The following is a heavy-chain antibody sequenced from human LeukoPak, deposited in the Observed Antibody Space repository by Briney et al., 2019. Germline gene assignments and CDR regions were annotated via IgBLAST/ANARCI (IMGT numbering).Heavy chain of an antibody. CDR3: ARDLLGTADYYYYGMDV. CDR1: GFTFSDYY. V-gene: IGHV3-11*01. CDR2: ISSSGSTI. J-gene: IGHJ6*02. D-gene: IGHD1-1*01. Sequence: NPGGSLRLSCAASGFTFSDYYMSWIRQAPGKGLEWVSYISSSGSTIYYADSVKSRFTISRDNAKNSLYLQMNSLRAEDTAVYYCARDLLGTADYYYYGMDVWGQGTTVTVSS.